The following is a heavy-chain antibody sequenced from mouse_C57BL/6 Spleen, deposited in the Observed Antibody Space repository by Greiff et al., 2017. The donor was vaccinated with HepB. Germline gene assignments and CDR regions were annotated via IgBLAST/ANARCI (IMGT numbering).Heavy chain of an antibody. CDR3: ARGGVTFDY. Sequence: DVQLQESGPGLVKPSQSLSLTCSVTGYSITSGYNWNWIRQFPGNKLEWMGYISYDGSNNYNPSLKNRISITRDTSKNQFFLKLNSVTTEDTATYYCARGGVTFDYWGQGTTLTVSS. D-gene: IGHD2-2*01. V-gene: IGHV3-6*01. J-gene: IGHJ2*01. CDR1: GYSITSGYN. CDR2: ISYDGSN.